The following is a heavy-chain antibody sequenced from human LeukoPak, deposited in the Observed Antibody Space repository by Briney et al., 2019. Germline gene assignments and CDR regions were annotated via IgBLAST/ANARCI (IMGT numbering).Heavy chain of an antibody. CDR3: VRVSGRYCSSTACYTGGYFDY. Sequence: PSETLSLTCTVSGGSISSGSYYWSWIRQHPEKGLEWIGYVSYSGSTNYNPSLKSRLIISVDTSKNQFSLKLSSVTAADTAVYYCVRVSGRYCSSTACYTGGYFDYWGQGTLVTVSS. V-gene: IGHV4-31*03. CDR1: GGSISSGSYY. D-gene: IGHD2-2*02. J-gene: IGHJ4*02. CDR2: VSYSGST.